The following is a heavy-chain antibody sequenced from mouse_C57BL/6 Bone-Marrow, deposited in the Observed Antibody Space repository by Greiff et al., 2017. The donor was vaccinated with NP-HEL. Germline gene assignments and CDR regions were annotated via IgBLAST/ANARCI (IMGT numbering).Heavy chain of an antibody. V-gene: IGHV14-4*01. D-gene: IGHD3-1*01. CDR3: TTDGPYYYAMDY. CDR2: IDPENGDT. J-gene: IGHJ4*01. Sequence: EVKVVESGAELVRPGASVKLSCTASGFNIKDDYMHWVKQRPEQGLEWIGWIDPENGDTEYASKFQGKATITADTSSNTAYLQLSSLTSEDTAVYYCTTDGPYYYAMDYWGQGTSVTVSS. CDR1: GFNIKDDY.